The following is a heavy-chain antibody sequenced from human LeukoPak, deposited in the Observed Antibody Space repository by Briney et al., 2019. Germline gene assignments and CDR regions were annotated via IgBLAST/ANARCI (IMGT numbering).Heavy chain of an antibody. V-gene: IGHV3-21*01. Sequence: GGSLRLSCAASGFAFSSYSMNWVRQAPGKGLEWVSSISSSSSYIYYADSVKGRFTISRDNAKNSLYLQMNSLRAEDTAVYYCARDQGLYSYGYGTYPNWFDPWGQGTLVTVSS. D-gene: IGHD5-18*01. CDR2: ISSSSSYI. J-gene: IGHJ5*02. CDR1: GFAFSSYS. CDR3: ARDQGLYSYGYGTYPNWFDP.